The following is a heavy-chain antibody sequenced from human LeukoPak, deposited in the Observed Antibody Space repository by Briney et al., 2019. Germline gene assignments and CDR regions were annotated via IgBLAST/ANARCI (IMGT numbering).Heavy chain of an antibody. D-gene: IGHD2-2*01. CDR2: INAGNGNT. J-gene: IGHJ4*02. Sequence: RASVKLSCTASGYTLTSYAMHWVRQAPGQRLERMGWINAGNGNTKYSQKFQGRVTITRDTSASTAYMELSSLRSEDTAVYYCARAAVVVPAAYLDYWGQGTLVTVSS. CDR1: GYTLTSYA. V-gene: IGHV1-3*01. CDR3: ARAAVVVPAAYLDY.